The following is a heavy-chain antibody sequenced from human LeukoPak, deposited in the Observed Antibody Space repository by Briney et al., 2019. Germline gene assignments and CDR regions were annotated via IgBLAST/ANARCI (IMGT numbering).Heavy chain of an antibody. CDR1: GFTFDDYG. D-gene: IGHD3-22*01. V-gene: IGHV3-20*04. Sequence: GGSLRLSCAASGFTFDDYGMSWVRQAPGKGLEWVSGINWNGGSTTYADSVKGRFTISRDNSKNTLYLQVNSLRAEDTAVYYCAKTYYYDSSGSHDYWGQGTLVTVSS. CDR3: AKTYYYDSSGSHDY. CDR2: INWNGGST. J-gene: IGHJ4*02.